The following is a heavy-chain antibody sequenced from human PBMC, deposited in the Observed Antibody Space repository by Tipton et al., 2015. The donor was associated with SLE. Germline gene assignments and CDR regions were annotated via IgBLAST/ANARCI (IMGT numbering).Heavy chain of an antibody. Sequence: TLSLTCTVSGGSISSSGYYWGWIRQPPGKGLEWIATMYYTGTIHYNPSLKSRLTISVETSNNRFSLRLNSVTAADTAVYYCVRDRGGSFSVYFDYRGQGTLVTVSS. CDR2: MYYTGTI. J-gene: IGHJ4*02. CDR3: VRDRGGSFSVYFDY. V-gene: IGHV4-39*07. D-gene: IGHD1-26*01. CDR1: GGSISSSGYY.